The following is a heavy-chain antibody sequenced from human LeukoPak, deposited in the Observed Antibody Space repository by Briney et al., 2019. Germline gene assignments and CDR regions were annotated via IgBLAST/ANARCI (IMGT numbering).Heavy chain of an antibody. CDR3: AGRVTGYSSGYVY. D-gene: IGHD5-18*01. CDR1: GITFSNYT. J-gene: IGHJ4*02. Sequence: GGSLRLSCVASGITFSNYTVSWVRQAPEKGLDWVSVISGSAHKIRYADSVKGRFTISRDNSENIVYLQMNNLRAEDTAVYYCAGRVTGYSSGYVYWGQGTLVTVSS. V-gene: IGHV3-23*01. CDR2: ISGSAHKI.